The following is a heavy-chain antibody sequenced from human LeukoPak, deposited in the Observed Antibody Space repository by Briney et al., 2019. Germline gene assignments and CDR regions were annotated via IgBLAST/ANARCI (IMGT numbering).Heavy chain of an antibody. CDR3: ARAATSYYYYYMDV. CDR1: GYTFTGYY. J-gene: IGHJ6*03. D-gene: IGHD5-24*01. V-gene: IGHV1-46*01. CDR2: INPSGGST. Sequence: ASVKVSCKASGYTFTGYYMHWVRQAPGQGLEWMGWINPSGGSTSYAQKFQGRVTMTRDMSTSTVYMELSSLRSEDTAVYYCARAATSYYYYYMDVWGKGTTVTVSS.